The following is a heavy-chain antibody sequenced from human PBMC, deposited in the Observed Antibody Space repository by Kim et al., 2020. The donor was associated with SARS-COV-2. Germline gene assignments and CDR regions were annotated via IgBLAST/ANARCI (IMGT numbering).Heavy chain of an antibody. J-gene: IGHJ4*02. V-gene: IGHV4-59*09. Sequence: NYNPSLKSRVTISVDTSKNQFSLKLSSVTAADTAVYYCARGVDTAMVLDYWGQGTLVTVSS. CDR3: ARGVDTAMVLDY. D-gene: IGHD5-18*01.